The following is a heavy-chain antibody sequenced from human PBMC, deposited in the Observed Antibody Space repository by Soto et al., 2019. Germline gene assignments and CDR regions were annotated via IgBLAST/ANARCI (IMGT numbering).Heavy chain of an antibody. CDR1: CGSISSSNW. D-gene: IGHD6-19*01. J-gene: IGHJ5*02. CDR2: IYHSGST. Sequence: PSETLSLTCAVSCGSISSSNWWSWVRQPPGKGLEWIGEIYHSGSTNYNPSLKSRVTISVDKSKNQFSLKLSSVTAADTAVYYCARDPGAAVAGTPRWFDPWGQGTLVTVSS. CDR3: ARDPGAAVAGTPRWFDP. V-gene: IGHV4-4*02.